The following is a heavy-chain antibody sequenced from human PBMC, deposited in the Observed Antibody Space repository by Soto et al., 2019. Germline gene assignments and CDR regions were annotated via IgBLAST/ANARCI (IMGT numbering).Heavy chain of an antibody. V-gene: IGHV4-4*07. J-gene: IGHJ6*02. Sequence: PSETLSLTCAVSGGSISRYYWSWIRQPAGKGLEWIGRIYSSGSTNYNPSLKSRVTMSVEMSKNQFSLKMSSVTAADTAMYYCARDGALSGGMDVWGHGTTVTVSS. D-gene: IGHD3-10*01. CDR1: GGSISRYY. CDR3: ARDGALSGGMDV. CDR2: IYSSGST.